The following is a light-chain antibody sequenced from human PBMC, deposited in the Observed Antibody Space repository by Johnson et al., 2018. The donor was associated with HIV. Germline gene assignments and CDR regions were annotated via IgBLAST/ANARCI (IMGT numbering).Light chain of an antibody. Sequence: QLVLTQPPSVSAAPRQKVTISCSGSSSNIGNNYVSWYQQLPGTAPKLLIYDNNKRPSGTPDRFSGSKSGTSATLGITGLQTGDEADYYCGTWDSSLSASVLGTGTNVTVL. V-gene: IGLV1-51*01. CDR1: SSNIGNNY. CDR2: DNN. J-gene: IGLJ1*01. CDR3: GTWDSSLSASV.